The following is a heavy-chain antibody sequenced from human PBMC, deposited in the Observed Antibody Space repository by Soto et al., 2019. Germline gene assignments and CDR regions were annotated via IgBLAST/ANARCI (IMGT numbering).Heavy chain of an antibody. CDR1: GYTFTGYY. V-gene: IGHV1-2*04. Sequence: ASVKVSCKASGYTFTGYYMHWVRQAPRQGLEWMGWINPNSGGTNYAQKFQGWVTMTRDTSISTAYMELSRLRSDDTAVYYCAREILDPNSSSAVVAWFDPWGQGTLVTVSS. CDR3: AREILDPNSSSAVVAWFDP. D-gene: IGHD6-6*01. J-gene: IGHJ5*02. CDR2: INPNSGGT.